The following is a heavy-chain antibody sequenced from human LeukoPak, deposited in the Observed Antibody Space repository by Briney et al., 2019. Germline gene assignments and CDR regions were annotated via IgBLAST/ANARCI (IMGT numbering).Heavy chain of an antibody. J-gene: IGHJ4*02. V-gene: IGHV3-49*04. Sequence: PGRSLRLSCTASGFTFGDYAMSWVRQAPGKGLEWVGFIRSKAYGGTTEYAASVKGRFTISRDDSKSIAYLQMNGLKTEDTAVYYCTRDSDIVVVPAAMYYWGQGTLVTVSS. D-gene: IGHD2-2*01. CDR2: IRSKAYGGTT. CDR1: GFTFGDYA. CDR3: TRDSDIVVVPAAMYY.